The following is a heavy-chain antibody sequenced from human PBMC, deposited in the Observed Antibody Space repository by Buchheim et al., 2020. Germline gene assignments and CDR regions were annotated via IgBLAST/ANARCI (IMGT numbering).Heavy chain of an antibody. D-gene: IGHD1-26*01. V-gene: IGHV3-30*18. CDR3: AKDLSGSYWSADH. Sequence: QVHLVESGGDVVQPGRSLRLSCAASGFDFSGCGMHWGRQAPGKGLEWVAVISSDGNKKYYADSVNGRFTISRDNSRNTLYLQMDSLWPEDTAVYYCAKDLSGSYWSADHWGQGTL. CDR1: GFDFSGCG. J-gene: IGHJ5*02. CDR2: ISSDGNKK.